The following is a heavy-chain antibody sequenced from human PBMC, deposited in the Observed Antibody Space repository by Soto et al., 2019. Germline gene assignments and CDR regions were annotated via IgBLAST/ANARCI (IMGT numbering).Heavy chain of an antibody. V-gene: IGHV4-31*01. CDR2: IFYSGST. CDR3: ARGEVSNNLYRESPFDP. J-gene: IGHJ4*01. Sequence: QVQLQESGPGLVKPSQTLSLTCTVSGGSISSGGYYWSWIRHHPGKGLEWIGYIFYSGSTFYSPSLKGPVTISGDTAKKQFSLNLRAVNAADTAVYYWARGEVSNNLYRESPFDPWGQGNLVPVSS. D-gene: IGHD6-13*01. CDR1: GGSISSGGYY.